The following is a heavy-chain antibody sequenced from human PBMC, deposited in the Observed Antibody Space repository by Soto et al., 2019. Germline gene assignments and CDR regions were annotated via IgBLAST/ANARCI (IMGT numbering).Heavy chain of an antibody. D-gene: IGHD3-22*01. J-gene: IGHJ4*02. CDR2: INAGNGNT. CDR3: ARSSGYYYLEY. CDR1: GYTFTNYA. Sequence: QVQLVQSGAEVKKPGASVKVSCKASGYTFTNYAMHCVRQAPGQRLEWMGWINAGNGNTKYSQQFQGRVTITRDTSASTAYMELSSLRSEDTAVYYCARSSGYYYLEYWGQGTLVTVSS. V-gene: IGHV1-3*01.